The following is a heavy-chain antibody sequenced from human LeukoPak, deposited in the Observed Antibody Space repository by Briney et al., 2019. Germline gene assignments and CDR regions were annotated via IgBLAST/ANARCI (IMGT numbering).Heavy chain of an antibody. CDR2: IFNIGPA. CDR1: GASVSTSPYY. Sequence: SETLSLTCKVSGASVSTSPYYWTWIRQPAGKGLEWIGRIFNIGPANYNPSFKSRVTISRDTSKNDFSLNPNSVTAADTAVYYCAASWNDERCFDPWGQGTLVIVSS. CDR3: AASWNDERCFDP. D-gene: IGHD1-1*01. V-gene: IGHV4-61*10. J-gene: IGHJ5*02.